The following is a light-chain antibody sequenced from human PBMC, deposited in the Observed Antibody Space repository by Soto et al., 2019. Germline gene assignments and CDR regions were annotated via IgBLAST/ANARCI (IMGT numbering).Light chain of an antibody. CDR1: QSVSSSY. CDR3: QQYGTSPWT. Sequence: EIVLTQAPGTLSLSPGERPTPSCRASQSVSSSYLAWYQQKHGQGPRXXIYRASTRATGIPDRFSGSGSGTDLTITISRLEPEDFEVYHCQQYGTSPWTFGQGTKVDIK. CDR2: RAS. V-gene: IGKV3-20*01. J-gene: IGKJ1*01.